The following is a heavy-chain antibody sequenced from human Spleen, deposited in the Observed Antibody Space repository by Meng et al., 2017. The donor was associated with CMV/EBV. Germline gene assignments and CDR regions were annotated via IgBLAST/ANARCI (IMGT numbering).Heavy chain of an antibody. CDR2: MNPNSGDT. CDR1: GGTFSTYD. J-gene: IGHJ6*02. V-gene: IGHV1-8*02. Sequence: ASVKVSCKASGGTFSTYDINWVRQATGQGLEWMGWMNPNSGDTGYAQKFQGRVTMTRNTSISTAYMDLSSLRSDDTAVYYCARERVTLVRGALYYYYYGMDVWGQGTTVTVSS. CDR3: ARERVTLVRGALYYYYYGMDV. D-gene: IGHD3-10*01.